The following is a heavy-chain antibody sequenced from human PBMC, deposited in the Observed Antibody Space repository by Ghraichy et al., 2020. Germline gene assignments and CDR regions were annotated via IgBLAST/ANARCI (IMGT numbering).Heavy chain of an antibody. CDR2: ISGSGGST. J-gene: IGHJ4*02. D-gene: IGHD3-22*01. Sequence: GGSLRLSCAASGFTFSSYAMSWVRQAPGKGLEWVSAISGSGGSTYYADSVKGRFTISRDNSKNTLYLQMNSLRAEDTAVYYSAKGGPTMIVVVITTGGYYFDYWGQGTLVTVSS. CDR1: GFTFSSYA. V-gene: IGHV3-23*01. CDR3: AKGGPTMIVVVITTGGYYFDY.